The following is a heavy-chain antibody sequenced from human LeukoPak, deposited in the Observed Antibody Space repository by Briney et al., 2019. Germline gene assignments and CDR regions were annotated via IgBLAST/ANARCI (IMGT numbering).Heavy chain of an antibody. Sequence: GGSLRLSCAASGFTFSESWMRWVRQAPGQGLEWVAAIKEDGSEKDYVDSVKGRFTISRDNAKNSLYLQMDSLRAEDTAVYHCAKDSNWVAGDVWGQGTTVSVSS. CDR2: IKEDGSEK. J-gene: IGHJ6*02. V-gene: IGHV3-7*01. D-gene: IGHD1-1*01. CDR3: AKDSNWVAGDV. CDR1: GFTFSESW.